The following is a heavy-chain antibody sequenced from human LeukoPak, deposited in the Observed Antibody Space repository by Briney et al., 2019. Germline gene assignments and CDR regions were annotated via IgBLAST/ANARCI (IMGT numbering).Heavy chain of an antibody. CDR2: INPNSGGT. Sequence: ASVKVSCKASGYTFTGYYIHWVRQAPGQGLEWVGWINPNSGGTNYAQKFQGRVTMTRDTSISTAYMELSRLRSDDTAVYYCARLAAGTRIVLDPWGQGALVTVSS. CDR3: ARLAAGTRIVLDP. D-gene: IGHD6-13*01. CDR1: GYTFTGYY. J-gene: IGHJ5*02. V-gene: IGHV1-2*02.